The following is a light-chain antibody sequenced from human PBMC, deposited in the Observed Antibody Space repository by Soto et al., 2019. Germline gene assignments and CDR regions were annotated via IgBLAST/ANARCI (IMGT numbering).Light chain of an antibody. Sequence: EMVLTQSPAPLSVSPRERATLSCRASQSVRSTLAWSQQKPGQAPRLLLHGASPRATGLPDRFSGSGSETEFTLNSSSLQSEEFAVYYCQEYKDWPPWTCGQGTKVDIK. V-gene: IGKV3-15*01. CDR3: QEYKDWPPWT. CDR2: GAS. J-gene: IGKJ1*01. CDR1: QSVRST.